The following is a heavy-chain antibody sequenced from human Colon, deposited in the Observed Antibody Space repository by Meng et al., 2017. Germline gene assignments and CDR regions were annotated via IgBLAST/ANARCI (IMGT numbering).Heavy chain of an antibody. V-gene: IGHV3-15*01. CDR3: TTNRYY. CDR1: GSTSCVAL. CDR2: STRNSTCSKT. D-gene: IGHD3-16*02. J-gene: IGHJ4*02. Sequence: EYGLWSLTPGGSLRRSCVAIGSTSCVALVTWARQTLGEVVKWCGSSTRNSTCSKTGYAAPSEGRFDISRDDSRKVLFLQMNSLKTEATAISFCTTNRYYWVQGTLVTVSS.